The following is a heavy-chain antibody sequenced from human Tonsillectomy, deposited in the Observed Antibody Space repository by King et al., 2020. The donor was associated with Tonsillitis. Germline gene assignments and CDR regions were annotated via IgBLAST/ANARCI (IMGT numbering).Heavy chain of an antibody. D-gene: IGHD2-2*01. CDR1: GGSIRSGSYY. V-gene: IGHV4-61*02. CDR3: AGDVYLGDCSSTSCEYWFDP. J-gene: IGHJ5*02. Sequence: QLQESGPGLVKPSQTLSLTCTVSGGSIRSGSYYWSWIRQPAGKGLEWIGRIHISGSTNYNPSLKSRVTMSVDTSKNQFSLNLSSVTAADTAVYYCAGDVYLGDCSSTSCEYWFDPWGQGTLVTVSS. CDR2: IHISGST.